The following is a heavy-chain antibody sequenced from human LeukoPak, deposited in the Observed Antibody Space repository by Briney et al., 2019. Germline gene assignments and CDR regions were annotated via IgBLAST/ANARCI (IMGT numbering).Heavy chain of an antibody. CDR3: AKQQLQNFDY. Sequence: PSETLSLTCTVSGGSISSYYWTWIRQPPGKGLEWIGYIYSSGSTNYNPSLMGRVTLSVDTSKNQFSLKLSSVTAADTAVYYCAKQQLQNFDYWGQGTLVTVSS. D-gene: IGHD6-13*01. CDR2: IYSSGST. CDR1: GGSISSYY. V-gene: IGHV4-59*01. J-gene: IGHJ4*02.